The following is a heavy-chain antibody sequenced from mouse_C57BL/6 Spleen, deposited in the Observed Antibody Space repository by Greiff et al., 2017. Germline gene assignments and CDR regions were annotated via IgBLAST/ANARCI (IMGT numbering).Heavy chain of an antibody. D-gene: IGHD2-4*01. V-gene: IGHV5-17*01. CDR1: GFTFSDYG. CDR3: ARHDYAGAYYFDY. J-gene: IGHJ2*01. Sequence: DVMLVESGGGLVKPGGSLKLSCAASGFTFSDYGMHWVRQAPEKGLEWVAYISSGSSTIYYADTVKGRFTIPRDNAKNTLFLQMTSLTSEDTAMSYCARHDYAGAYYFDYWGQGTTLTVSS. CDR2: ISSGSSTI.